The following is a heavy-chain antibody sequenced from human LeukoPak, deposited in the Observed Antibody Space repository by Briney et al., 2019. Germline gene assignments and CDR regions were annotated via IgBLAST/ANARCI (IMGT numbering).Heavy chain of an antibody. CDR3: ARGSSDY. Sequence: ASVKVSCKASGYTFTSYGISWVRQAPGQGLEWMGWISAYNGNTNYAQKFQGRVTITRDTSASTAYMELSSLRSEDTAVYYCARGSSDYWGQGTLVTVSS. J-gene: IGHJ4*02. CDR1: GYTFTSYG. CDR2: ISAYNGNT. V-gene: IGHV1-18*01.